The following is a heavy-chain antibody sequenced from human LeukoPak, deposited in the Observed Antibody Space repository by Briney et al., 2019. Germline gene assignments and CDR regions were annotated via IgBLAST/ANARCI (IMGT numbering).Heavy chain of an antibody. D-gene: IGHD1-26*01. CDR1: GGSISSSNW. V-gene: IGHV4-4*02. CDR3: AREIFSGTYGDGKYFDV. J-gene: IGHJ2*01. Sequence: SETLSLTSAVSGGSISSSNWWSWVRQPPGKGLEWIGEIWHSGITNFNPSLKSRLTMSVDKSKDQFSLKLSFVTAADTAVYYCAREIFSGTYGDGKYFDVWGRGNLVTVSS. CDR2: IWHSGIT.